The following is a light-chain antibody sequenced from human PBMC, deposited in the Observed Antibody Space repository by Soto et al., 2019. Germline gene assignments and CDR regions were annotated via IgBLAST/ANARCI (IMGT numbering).Light chain of an antibody. CDR2: AAS. CDR3: QQLKSYPLT. CDR1: QGISSY. V-gene: IGKV1-9*01. J-gene: IGKJ5*01. Sequence: DIQMTPSPATLSASVGDRVTITCRASQGISSYLAWYQQTPGKAPKLLIYAASTLQSGVPSRFSGSGSGTDFTLTISSLQPEDFATYYCQQLKSYPLTFCQGTRLDIK.